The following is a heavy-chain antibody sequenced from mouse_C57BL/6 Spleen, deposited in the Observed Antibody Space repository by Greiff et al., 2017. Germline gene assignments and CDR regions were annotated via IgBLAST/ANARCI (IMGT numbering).Heavy chain of an antibody. CDR2: IYPSNSET. CDR3: ARRDSAGYVPWFAY. Sequence: VQLQQSGAELVRPGSSVKLSCKASGYTFTSYWMDWVKQRPGQGLEWIGNIYPSNSETHYNQKFKDKATLTVDKSSSTAYMQLSSLTSEDSAVYYCARRDSAGYVPWFAYWGQGTLVTVSA. D-gene: IGHD3-2*02. CDR1: GYTFTSYW. V-gene: IGHV1-61*01. J-gene: IGHJ3*01.